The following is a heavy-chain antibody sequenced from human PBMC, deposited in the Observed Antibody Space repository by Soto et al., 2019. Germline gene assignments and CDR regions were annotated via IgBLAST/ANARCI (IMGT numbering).Heavy chain of an antibody. J-gene: IGHJ3*02. CDR2: IYYSGST. V-gene: IGHV4-31*03. CDR1: GGSISSGGYY. D-gene: IGHD4-17*01. Sequence: QVQLQESGPGLVKPSQTLSLTCTASGGSISSGGYYWSWIRQHPGKGLEWIGYIYYSGSTYYNPSLKSRVTISVDTSKNQFSLKLSSVTAADTAVYYCARQSDYGDYDDAFDIWGQGTMVTVSS. CDR3: ARQSDYGDYDDAFDI.